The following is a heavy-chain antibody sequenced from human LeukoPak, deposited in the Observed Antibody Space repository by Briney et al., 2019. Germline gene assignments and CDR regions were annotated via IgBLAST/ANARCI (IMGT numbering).Heavy chain of an antibody. CDR1: GGSISSYY. Sequence: SETLSLTCTVSGGSISSYYWSWIRQPPGKGLEWIGYIYYSGSTNYNPSLKSRVTISVDTSKNQFSLKLSSVTAADTAVYYCARAVYYYGSGSPNFDYWGQGTLVTVSS. CDR2: IYYSGST. V-gene: IGHV4-59*01. J-gene: IGHJ4*02. CDR3: ARAVYYYGSGSPNFDY. D-gene: IGHD3-10*01.